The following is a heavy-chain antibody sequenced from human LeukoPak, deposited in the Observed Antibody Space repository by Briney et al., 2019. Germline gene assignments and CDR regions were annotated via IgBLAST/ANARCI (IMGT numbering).Heavy chain of an antibody. CDR2: IIPIFGTA. D-gene: IGHD5-18*01. V-gene: IGHV1-69*05. J-gene: IGHJ4*02. CDR1: VGTFSSYA. Sequence: SVKVSFKASVGTFSSYAISWVRQAPGQGLEWMGGIIPIFGTANYAHKFQGRVTITTDESTSTAYMELSSLRSEDTAVYYCARVHTRRGYSYGPADYWGQGTLVTVSS. CDR3: ARVHTRRGYSYGPADY.